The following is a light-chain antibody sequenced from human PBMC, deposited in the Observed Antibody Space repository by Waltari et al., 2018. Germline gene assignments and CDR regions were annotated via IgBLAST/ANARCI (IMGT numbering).Light chain of an antibody. CDR1: QSVLHSSNNKNY. V-gene: IGKV4-1*01. CDR3: QQYYSSPRT. J-gene: IGKJ1*01. CDR2: WAS. Sequence: DIVMTQSPDSLAVSLGERAAINCKSRQSVLHSSNNKNYLAWFQQKPGQTPKLLIYWASTRESGIPDRFSGSGSGTDFSLTISSLQAEDVAVYYCQQYYSSPRTFGQGTKVEIK.